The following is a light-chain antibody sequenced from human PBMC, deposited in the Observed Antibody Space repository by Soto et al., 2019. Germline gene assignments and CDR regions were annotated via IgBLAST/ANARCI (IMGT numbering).Light chain of an antibody. CDR3: VSHISVAYRSIYV. CDR1: NSDIGVYDY. J-gene: IGLJ1*01. V-gene: IGLV2-14*01. CDR2: EVT. Sequence: QSALTQPASVSGSPGQSITISCTGTNSDIGVYDYVSWYQQHPGKAPKLIIYEVTNRPSGLSNRFSGSKSDNTASLTISGLQAEDEADYYCVSHISVAYRSIYVFGTGTKVTVL.